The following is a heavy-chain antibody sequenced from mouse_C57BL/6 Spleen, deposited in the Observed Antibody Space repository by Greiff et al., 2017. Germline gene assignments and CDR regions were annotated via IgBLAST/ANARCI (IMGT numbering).Heavy chain of an antibody. J-gene: IGHJ3*01. V-gene: IGHV1-69*01. CDR2: IDPSDSYT. CDR3: ASGNYAY. Sequence: VQLQQPGAELVKPGASVKLSCKASGYTFTSYWMHWVKQRPGQGLEWIGEIDPSDSYTNYNQKFKGKSTLTVDKSSSTAYMQLSSLTSEDSAVYYCASGNYAYWGQGTLVTVSA. D-gene: IGHD2-1*01. CDR1: GYTFTSYW.